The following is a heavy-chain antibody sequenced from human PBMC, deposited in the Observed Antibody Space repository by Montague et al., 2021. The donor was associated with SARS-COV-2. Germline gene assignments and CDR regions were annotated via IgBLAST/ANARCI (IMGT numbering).Heavy chain of an antibody. CDR2: INYCGST. V-gene: IGHV4-34*01. Sequence: SETLSPTCAVYGGSFSDYHWTWIRQSPGGGLEWIGQINYCGSTKYKPSLRSRVTISIDTSKNQFSLKLTSVTAADTAVYYCARGAPGYWGQGTLVTVSS. D-gene: IGHD1-1*01. J-gene: IGHJ4*02. CDR3: ARGAPGY. CDR1: GGSFSDYH.